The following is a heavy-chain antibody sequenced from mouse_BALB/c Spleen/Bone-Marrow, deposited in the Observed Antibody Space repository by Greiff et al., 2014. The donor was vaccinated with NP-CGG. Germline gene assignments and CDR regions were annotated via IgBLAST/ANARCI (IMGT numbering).Heavy chain of an antibody. CDR1: GFSLTNYG. Sequence: VKLQESGPGLVAPSQSLSITCTVSGFSLTNYGVHWVRQPPGKGLEWLGVIWADGSTNYNSALMSRLSISKGNSKSQVFFKMNSLQTDDTAMYYCARITTATGAMDYWGQGTSLTVSS. D-gene: IGHD1-2*01. J-gene: IGHJ4*01. CDR2: IWADGST. CDR3: ARITTATGAMDY. V-gene: IGHV2-9*02.